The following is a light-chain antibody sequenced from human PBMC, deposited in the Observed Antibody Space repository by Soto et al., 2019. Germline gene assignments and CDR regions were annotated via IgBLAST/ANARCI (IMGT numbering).Light chain of an antibody. CDR1: SSNIGAGYD. J-gene: IGLJ2*01. CDR3: QSYDSSLSVPGV. Sequence: QAVVTQPPSVSGAPGQRVTISCTGSSSNIGAGYDVHWYQQLPGTAPKLLIYGNSNRPSGVPDRFSGSKSGTSASLAITGLQAEDEADYYCQSYDSSLSVPGVFGGGTQLTVL. V-gene: IGLV1-40*01. CDR2: GNS.